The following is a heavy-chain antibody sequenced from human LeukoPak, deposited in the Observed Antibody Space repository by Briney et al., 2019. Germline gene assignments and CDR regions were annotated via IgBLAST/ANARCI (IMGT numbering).Heavy chain of an antibody. CDR2: INHSGST. J-gene: IGHJ6*03. V-gene: IGHV4-34*01. Sequence: SETLSLTCTVYGGSFSGYYWSWIRQPPGKGLEWIGEINHSGSTNYNPSLKSRVTISVDTSKNQFSLKLSSVTAADTAVYYCARYSYGYGMRNYYYYMDVWGKGTMVTVSS. D-gene: IGHD5-18*01. CDR1: GGSFSGYY. CDR3: ARYSYGYGMRNYYYYMDV.